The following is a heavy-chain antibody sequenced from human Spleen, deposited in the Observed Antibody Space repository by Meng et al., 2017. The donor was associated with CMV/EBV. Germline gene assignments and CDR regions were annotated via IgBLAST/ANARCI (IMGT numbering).Heavy chain of an antibody. CDR2: INPTSGGT. D-gene: IGHD6-13*01. V-gene: IGHV1-2*02. CDR3: ARDSGSSSSIDY. J-gene: IGHJ4*02. Sequence: ASVKVSCKTSGYYIHWVRQAPGQGLEWMGWINPTSGGTNYAQKFQGRVTMTRDTSISTAYMELSRLRSDDTAVYYCARDSGSSSSIDYWGQGTLVTVSS. CDR1: GYY.